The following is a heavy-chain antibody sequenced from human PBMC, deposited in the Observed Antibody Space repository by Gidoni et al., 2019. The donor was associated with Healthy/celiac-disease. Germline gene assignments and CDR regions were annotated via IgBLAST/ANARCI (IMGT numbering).Heavy chain of an antibody. CDR2: ISWNSGSI. J-gene: IGHJ4*02. D-gene: IGHD2-2*01. Sequence: EVQLVASGGGLVQPGRSLRLSCAASGFTFDDYAMHWVRQAPGKGLEWVSGISWNSGSIGYADSVKGRFTISRDNAKNSLYLQMNSLRAEDTALYYCAKDTAVVVPASGGFDYWGQGTLVTVSS. CDR3: AKDTAVVVPASGGFDY. V-gene: IGHV3-9*01. CDR1: GFTFDDYA.